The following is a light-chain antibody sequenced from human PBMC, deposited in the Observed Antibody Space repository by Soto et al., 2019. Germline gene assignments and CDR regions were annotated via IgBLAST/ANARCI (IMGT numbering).Light chain of an antibody. J-gene: IGKJ1*01. CDR2: YAS. CDR3: QQRSNWPRT. Sequence: EIVMTQSPATLSVSPGERATLSCRASQSVSSNLAWYQQKPGQAPRLLIYYASTRATGIPARFSGSGSGTAFTLTISSLQSEDFAVYYCQQRSNWPRTFGQGTKVDI. V-gene: IGKV3-15*01. CDR1: QSVSSN.